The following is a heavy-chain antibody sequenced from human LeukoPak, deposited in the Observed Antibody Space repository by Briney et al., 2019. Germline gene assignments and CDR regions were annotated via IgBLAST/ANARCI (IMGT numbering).Heavy chain of an antibody. CDR1: GGSFSGYY. CDR3: ARGLPIVVVPARRSYYGMDV. Sequence: SETLSLTCAVYGGSFSGYYWSWIRQPPGKGLEWIGEINHSGSTNYNPSLTSRVTISVDTSKNQFSLKLSSVTAADTAVYYCARGLPIVVVPARRSYYGMDVWGQGTTVTVSS. V-gene: IGHV4-34*01. D-gene: IGHD2-2*01. J-gene: IGHJ6*02. CDR2: INHSGST.